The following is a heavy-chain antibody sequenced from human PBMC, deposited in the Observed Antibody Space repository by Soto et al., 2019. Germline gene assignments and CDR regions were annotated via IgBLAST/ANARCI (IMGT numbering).Heavy chain of an antibody. J-gene: IGHJ4*02. CDR1: GYTLTELS. V-gene: IGHV1-24*01. CDR3: ATPPGGGYYDSSGYYYFDY. CDR2: FDPEDGET. Sequence: ASVKVSCKVSGYTLTELSMHRVRQAPGKGLEWMGGFDPEDGETICAQKFQGRVTMTEDTSTDTAYMELSSLRSEDTAVYYCATPPGGGYYDSSGYYYFDYWGQGTLVTVSS. D-gene: IGHD3-22*01.